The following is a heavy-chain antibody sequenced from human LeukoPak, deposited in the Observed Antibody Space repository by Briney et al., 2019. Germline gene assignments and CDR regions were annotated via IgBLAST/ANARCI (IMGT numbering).Heavy chain of an antibody. CDR3: ARDFRFSMDV. Sequence: GGSLSLSCAASGFTFSSYATHWVRQAPGKGLEWVAVISYDGSNKYYADSVKGRFTISRDNSKNTLYLQMNSLRAEDTAVYYCARDFRFSMDVWGKGTTVTVSS. CDR2: ISYDGSNK. D-gene: IGHD3-10*01. J-gene: IGHJ6*03. V-gene: IGHV3-30-3*01. CDR1: GFTFSSYA.